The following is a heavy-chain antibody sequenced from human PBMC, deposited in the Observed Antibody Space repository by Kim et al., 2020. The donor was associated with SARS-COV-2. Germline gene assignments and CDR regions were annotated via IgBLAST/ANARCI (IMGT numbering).Heavy chain of an antibody. Sequence: SRVTISVDTSKNQFSMKLSSVTAADTAVYYCARAIYYDSSGYYPSYYFDYWGQGTLVTVSS. D-gene: IGHD3-22*01. J-gene: IGHJ4*02. V-gene: IGHV4-31*02. CDR3: ARAIYYDSSGYYPSYYFDY.